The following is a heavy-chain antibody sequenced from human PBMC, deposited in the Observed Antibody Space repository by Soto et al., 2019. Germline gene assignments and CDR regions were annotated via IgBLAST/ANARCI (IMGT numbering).Heavy chain of an antibody. D-gene: IGHD3-10*01. CDR1: GYTFTSYD. V-gene: IGHV1-8*01. CDR3: ASRARIHTSILPMYYYYGMDV. Sequence: ASVKVSCKASGYTFTSYDINWVRQATGQGLEWMGWMNPNSGNTGYAQKFQGRVTMTRNTSISTAYMELSSLRSEETAVYYCASRARIHTSILPMYYYYGMDVWGQGTTVTVYS. J-gene: IGHJ6*02. CDR2: MNPNSGNT.